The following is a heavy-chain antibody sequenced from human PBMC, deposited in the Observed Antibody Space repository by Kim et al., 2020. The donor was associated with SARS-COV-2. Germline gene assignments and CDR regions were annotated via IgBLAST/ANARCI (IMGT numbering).Heavy chain of an antibody. CDR2: ITKSSTTI. V-gene: IGHV3-48*02. D-gene: IGHD3-16*01. J-gene: IGHJ3*02. CDR3: VRDRMGGAFDM. Sequence: GGSLRLSCATSGFTFSAYDMNWVRQAPGKGLEWLSFITKSSTTIYYADSVEGRSTISRDNAKNSLFLQMNSLRDEDTVFYYCVRDRMGGAFDMWGQGTMV. CDR1: GFTFSAYD.